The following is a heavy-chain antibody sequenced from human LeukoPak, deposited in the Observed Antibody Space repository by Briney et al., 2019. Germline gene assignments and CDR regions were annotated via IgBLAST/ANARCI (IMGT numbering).Heavy chain of an antibody. J-gene: IGHJ4*02. V-gene: IGHV3-74*01. CDR1: GFTFTSYY. CDR2: INPDGSST. Sequence: GGSLRLSCAASGFTFTSYYMHWVRQAPGKGLVWVSRINPDGSSTSYADSVKGRFTISRDNAKNTLYLQMNSLRAEETGVFYCARGRYCTSASCYLDYWGQGPLVTVSS. CDR3: ARGRYCTSASCYLDY. D-gene: IGHD2-2*01.